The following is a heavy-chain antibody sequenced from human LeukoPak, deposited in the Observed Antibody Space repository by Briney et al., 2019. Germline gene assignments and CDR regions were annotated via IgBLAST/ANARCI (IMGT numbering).Heavy chain of an antibody. D-gene: IGHD3-22*01. J-gene: IGHJ4*02. CDR3: ARDGNYYGSSGYPSR. V-gene: IGHV3-30-3*01. CDR2: ISYDGSNK. Sequence: GGSLRLSCAASGFTFSSYAMHWVRQAPGKGLEWVAVISYDGSNKYYADSAKGRFTISRDNSKNTLYLQMNSLRAEDTAVYYCARDGNYYGSSGYPSRWGEGTLVTVSS. CDR1: GFTFSSYA.